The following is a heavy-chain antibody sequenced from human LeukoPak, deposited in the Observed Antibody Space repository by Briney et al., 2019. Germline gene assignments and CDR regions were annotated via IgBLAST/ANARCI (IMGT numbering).Heavy chain of an antibody. Sequence: GGSLRLSCTASGFPFSDYFMNWVRQTPERGLEWLAYISGSGYVIDYADSVKGRFIISRDNAKNSLYLQVHSLRAEDTAVYYCARDPVIGATSKRVHGGLDYWGQGTLVTVSS. V-gene: IGHV3-11*01. CDR2: ISGSGYVI. D-gene: IGHD2-21*01. J-gene: IGHJ4*02. CDR1: GFPFSDYF. CDR3: ARDPVIGATSKRVHGGLDY.